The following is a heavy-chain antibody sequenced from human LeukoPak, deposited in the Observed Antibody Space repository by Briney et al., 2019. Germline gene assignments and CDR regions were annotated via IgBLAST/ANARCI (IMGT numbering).Heavy chain of an antibody. CDR1: GFTFSTYW. J-gene: IGHJ4*02. V-gene: IGHV3-7*01. Sequence: GGSLRLSCSASGFTFSTYWMSWVRQAPGKGLEWVANMRRDGNEIYYLDSVRGRFTISRDNAKNSLYLQMNSLRAEDTAVYYCARQVTFGYAFAYYFDYWGQGSLVTVSS. CDR2: MRRDGNEI. CDR3: ARQVTFGYAFAYYFDY. D-gene: IGHD5-18*01.